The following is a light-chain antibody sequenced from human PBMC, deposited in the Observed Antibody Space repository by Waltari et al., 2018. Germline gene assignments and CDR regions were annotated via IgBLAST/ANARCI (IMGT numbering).Light chain of an antibody. J-gene: IGKJ2*01. V-gene: IGKV1-39*01. CDR1: QSISSY. CDR3: QKSYSNTYT. Sequence: DIQMSQSPSSLSASLGYRVTIPSRASQSISSYLNWYQQKKGKDPKLLIYAASSLESGGPSRLSGSGCGRDFTITISSMQHEDFATYYCQKSYSNTYTFGQGTKLEI. CDR2: AAS.